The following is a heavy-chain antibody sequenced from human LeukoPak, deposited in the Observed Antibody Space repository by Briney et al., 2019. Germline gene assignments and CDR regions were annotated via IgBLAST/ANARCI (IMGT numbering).Heavy chain of an antibody. CDR3: ARGPPEAHLYN. D-gene: IGHD3-10*01. CDR1: GYTLTELS. V-gene: IGHV1-2*02. Sequence: ASVKVSCKVSGYTLTELSMHWVRQAPGQGLEWMGWINPNSGGTNYAQKFQGRVTMTRDTSISTAYMELSRLRSDDTAVYYCARGPPEAHLYNWGQGTLVTVSS. J-gene: IGHJ4*02. CDR2: INPNSGGT.